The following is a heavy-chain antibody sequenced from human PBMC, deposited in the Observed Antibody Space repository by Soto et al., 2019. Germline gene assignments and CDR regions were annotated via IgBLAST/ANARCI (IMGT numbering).Heavy chain of an antibody. Sequence: VGSVRPSCAASGFTFSNYAMSWVRQAPGKGLEWVSAFSGSGDSTFYADSVKGRFTVSRDNSKKTLYLQLNSLRDEDTAVYYCARDAGELPVVTVGVFVFWGRGTLVTVSS. CDR2: FSGSGDST. J-gene: IGHJ4*02. CDR3: ARDAGELPVVTVGVFVF. D-gene: IGHD3-22*01. CDR1: GFTFSNYA. V-gene: IGHV3-23*01.